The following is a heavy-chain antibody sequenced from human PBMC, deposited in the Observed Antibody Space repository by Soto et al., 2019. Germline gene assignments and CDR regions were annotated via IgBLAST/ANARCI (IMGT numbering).Heavy chain of an antibody. J-gene: IGHJ4*02. CDR2: INPNSGGT. CDR3: ARDFGSGSYSPQPLDY. CDR1: GYTFTGYY. Sequence: ASVKVSSKASGYTFTGYYMHWVRQAPGQGLEWMGWINPNSGGTNYAQKFQGWVTMTRDTSISTAYMELSRLRSDDTAVYYCARDFGSGSYSPQPLDYWGQGTLVTVSS. V-gene: IGHV1-2*04. D-gene: IGHD1-26*01.